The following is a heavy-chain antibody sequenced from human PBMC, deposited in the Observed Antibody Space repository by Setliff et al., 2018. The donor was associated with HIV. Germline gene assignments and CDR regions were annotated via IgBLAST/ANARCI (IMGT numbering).Heavy chain of an antibody. CDR3: ARDSSAYY. CDR2: IKQDGSEK. D-gene: IGHD3-22*01. J-gene: IGHJ4*02. Sequence: PGGSLRLSCAASGFIFSNYWMIWVRQAPGKGLEWVANIKQDGSEKYYVDSVKGRFTISRDNAKNSLYLQMNSLRAEDTAVYYCARDSSAYYWGQGTLVTVSS. V-gene: IGHV3-7*01. CDR1: GFIFSNYW.